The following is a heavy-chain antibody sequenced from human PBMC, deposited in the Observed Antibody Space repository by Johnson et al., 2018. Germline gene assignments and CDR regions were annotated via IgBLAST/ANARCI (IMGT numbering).Heavy chain of an antibody. CDR1: GFTFSSYG. V-gene: IGHV3-30*18. Sequence: QVQLVQSGGGVVQPGRSLRLSCAASGFTFSSYGMHWVRQAPGKGLEWVAVISYDGSNKYYAYSVKGRFTIYRDNSKNTLYLQMNSLRAEDTAVYNCAEDGRVLRDFDVAVIFQHWGQGTLVTVS. J-gene: IGHJ1*01. CDR2: ISYDGSNK. CDR3: AEDGRVLRDFDVAVIFQH. D-gene: IGHD3-9*01.